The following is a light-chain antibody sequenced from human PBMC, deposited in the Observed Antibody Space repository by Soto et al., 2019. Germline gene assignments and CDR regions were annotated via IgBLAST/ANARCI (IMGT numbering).Light chain of an antibody. CDR2: EAS. CDR3: QQYGSSHT. Sequence: EIVMNQSPTTLSVYPGERFTLHCRASQSVRSNLAWYQQKPGQAPRLLIYEASTRATGIPDRFSGSGSGTDFTLTISRLEPEDFAVYYCQQYGSSHTFGQGTRPAIK. V-gene: IGKV3-20*01. J-gene: IGKJ5*01. CDR1: QSVRSN.